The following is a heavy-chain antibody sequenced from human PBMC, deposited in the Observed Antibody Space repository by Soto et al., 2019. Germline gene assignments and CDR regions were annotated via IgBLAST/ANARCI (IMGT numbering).Heavy chain of an antibody. Sequence: QVQLVQSGAEVKKPGASVKVSCKASGYTFTSYGISWVRQAPGQGLEWMGWISAYNGNTNYAQKFQGRVTMTTDTSTSTAYMELRSLRSDDTAVYDCAGDIFWGGFGASNWLDPWGQGTLVTVSS. D-gene: IGHD3-10*01. J-gene: IGHJ5*02. CDR1: GYTFTSYG. V-gene: IGHV1-18*01. CDR3: AGDIFWGGFGASNWLDP. CDR2: ISAYNGNT.